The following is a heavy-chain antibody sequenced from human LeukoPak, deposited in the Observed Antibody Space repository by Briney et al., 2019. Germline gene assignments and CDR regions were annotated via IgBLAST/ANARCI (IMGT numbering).Heavy chain of an antibody. CDR1: GGTFTSYA. D-gene: IGHD3-10*01. V-gene: IGHV1-69*05. CDR3: ARDNSAGRVYGSGSQYYFDY. J-gene: IGHJ4*02. CDR2: IIPIFGTA. Sequence: SVKVSCKASGGTFTSYAISWVRQAPGQGLEWMGGIIPIFGTANYAQKFQGRVTLTRDMSTSTDYLELSSLRYEDTAVYYCARDNSAGRVYGSGSQYYFDYWGQGTLVTVSS.